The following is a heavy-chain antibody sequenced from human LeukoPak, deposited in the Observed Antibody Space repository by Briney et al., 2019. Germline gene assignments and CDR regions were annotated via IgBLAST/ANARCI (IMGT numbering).Heavy chain of an antibody. V-gene: IGHV3-21*01. Sequence: GGSLRLSCAASRFTFSSYSMNWVRQAPGKGLEWVSSISSSSSYIYYADSVKGRFTISRDNAKNSLYLQMNSLRAEDTAVYYCARDGPYSSGWGEYYFDYWGQGTLVTVSS. J-gene: IGHJ4*02. CDR3: ARDGPYSSGWGEYYFDY. CDR1: RFTFSSYS. D-gene: IGHD6-19*01. CDR2: ISSSSSYI.